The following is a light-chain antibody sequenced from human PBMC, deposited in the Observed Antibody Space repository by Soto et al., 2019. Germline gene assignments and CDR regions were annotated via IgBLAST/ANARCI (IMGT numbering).Light chain of an antibody. V-gene: IGKV1-5*01. CDR3: QHYKSYPWA. Sequence: DFHMTQSPSTLSASVGDRVTITCRASQNIRSRLAWFQQKPGKAPKLLIYDASSLESGVPSRFSGSGSGTEFTLTISSLQPEDFATYYCQHYKSYPWAFGQGTKVDIK. J-gene: IGKJ1*01. CDR1: QNIRSR. CDR2: DAS.